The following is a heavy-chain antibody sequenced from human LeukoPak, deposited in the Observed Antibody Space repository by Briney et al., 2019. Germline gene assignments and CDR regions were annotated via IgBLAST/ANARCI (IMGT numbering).Heavy chain of an antibody. CDR1: GVSITTHY. CDR2: MTDSETT. V-gene: IGHV4-59*07. J-gene: IGHJ4*02. Sequence: PSDTLSLTCTVSGVSITTHYWSWLRQPPGKELEWIAYMTDSETTKNNPSLKSRITLSADTSKNQFSLSLSSVTEADTAVYFCATIKSGYPFGYFDFWGQGILVTVSS. CDR3: ATIKSGYPFGYFDF. D-gene: IGHD5-18*01.